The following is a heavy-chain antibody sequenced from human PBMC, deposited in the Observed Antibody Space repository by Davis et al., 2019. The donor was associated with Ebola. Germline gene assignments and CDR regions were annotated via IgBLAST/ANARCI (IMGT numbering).Heavy chain of an antibody. V-gene: IGHV3-23*01. Sequence: GGSLRLSCAASGFTFSSYAMSWVRQAPGKGLEWVSGISGSGGSTYYADSVKGRFTISRDNSKNTAYLQMNSLKTEDTAVYYCTCTWSSFDYWGQGTLVTVSS. J-gene: IGHJ4*02. CDR2: ISGSGGST. D-gene: IGHD3-10*01. CDR3: TCTWSSFDY. CDR1: GFTFSSYA.